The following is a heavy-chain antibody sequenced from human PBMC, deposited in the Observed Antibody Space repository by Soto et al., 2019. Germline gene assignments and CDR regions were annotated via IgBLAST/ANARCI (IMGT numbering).Heavy chain of an antibody. CDR2: IYFSGNT. J-gene: IGHJ4*02. V-gene: IGHV4-59*01. CDR1: GVSISTYF. CDR3: ARFPSCRFTRYWPI. D-gene: IGHD2-2*01. Sequence: PSETLSLTCTVSGVSISTYFWSWIRQPPGKGLEWIGYIYFSGNTNYNPSLKSRVTISIDTTKNQFSLKLSSMTAADTAVYFCARFPSCRFTRYWPIWDQGTLVTVSS.